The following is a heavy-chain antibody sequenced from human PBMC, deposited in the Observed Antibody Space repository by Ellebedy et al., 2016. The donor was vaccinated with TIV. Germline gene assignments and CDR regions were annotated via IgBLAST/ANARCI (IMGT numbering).Heavy chain of an antibody. CDR1: GGTFSNFA. Sequence: SVKVSXXASGGTFSNFAISWVRQAPGQGLEWMGGIVPFFGTTNYAQKFNDTVTITADESTNSVYMELRGLRSEDTAMYYCATSTYNWDDQGYYFDYWGQGTLLIVSS. D-gene: IGHD1-1*01. V-gene: IGHV1-69*13. CDR3: ATSTYNWDDQGYYFDY. J-gene: IGHJ4*02. CDR2: IVPFFGTT.